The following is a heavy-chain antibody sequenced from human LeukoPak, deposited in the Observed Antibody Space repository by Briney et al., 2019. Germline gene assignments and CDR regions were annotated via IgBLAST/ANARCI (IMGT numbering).Heavy chain of an antibody. Sequence: GGSLRLSCSASGFTFSSYAMYWVRQAPGKGLEYVSAISSNGHSTYYADSVKGRFTISRDNSKNTLYFQVNSLRAEDTAVYYCVKGWNTADYWGQGTLVTVSS. D-gene: IGHD5-18*01. J-gene: IGHJ4*02. CDR2: ISSNGHST. CDR3: VKGWNTADY. V-gene: IGHV3-64*05. CDR1: GFTFSSYA.